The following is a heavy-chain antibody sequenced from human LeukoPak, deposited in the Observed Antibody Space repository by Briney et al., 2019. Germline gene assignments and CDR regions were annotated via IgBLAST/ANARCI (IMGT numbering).Heavy chain of an antibody. Sequence: GGSLRPSCAASGFTFSAYAVIWVRQAPGKGLEWVSAISASGDYTHYADSVKGRFDISRDNSKNTVYLQMSSLRAEDAALYYCAKDPNGDYVGAFDSWGQGTAVIVSS. CDR1: GFTFSAYA. CDR3: AKDPNGDYVGAFDS. V-gene: IGHV3-23*01. CDR2: ISASGDYT. J-gene: IGHJ3*02. D-gene: IGHD4-17*01.